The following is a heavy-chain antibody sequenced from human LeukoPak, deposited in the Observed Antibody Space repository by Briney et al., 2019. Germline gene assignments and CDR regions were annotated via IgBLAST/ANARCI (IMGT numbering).Heavy chain of an antibody. Sequence: AGGSLRLSCAASGFTFSSYGMHWVRQAPGKGLEWVAFIRYDGSNKYYADSVKGRFTISRDNSKNTLYLQMNSLRAEDTAVYYCAKGGTMVRGVIDYWGQGTLVTVSS. CDR2: IRYDGSNK. CDR1: GFTFSSYG. V-gene: IGHV3-30*02. CDR3: AKGGTMVRGVIDY. D-gene: IGHD3-10*01. J-gene: IGHJ4*02.